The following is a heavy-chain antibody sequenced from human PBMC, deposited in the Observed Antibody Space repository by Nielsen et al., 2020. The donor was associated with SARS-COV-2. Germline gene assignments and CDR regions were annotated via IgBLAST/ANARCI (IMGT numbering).Heavy chain of an antibody. CDR3: AKDLLREPSNWPNSYGMDV. Sequence: GGSLRLSCVASGFTFSNYAMSWVRQAPGKGLEWVSAMSVRGDSTYYADSVKGRFTTSRDNSRNTLYLQMYSLRAEDTAVYYCAKDLLREPSNWPNSYGMDVWGQGTTVTVS. V-gene: IGHV3-23*01. CDR2: MSVRGDST. D-gene: IGHD6-13*01. CDR1: GFTFSNYA. J-gene: IGHJ6*02.